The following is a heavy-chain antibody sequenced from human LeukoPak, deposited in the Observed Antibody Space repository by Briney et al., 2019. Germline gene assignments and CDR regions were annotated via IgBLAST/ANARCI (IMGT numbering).Heavy chain of an antibody. Sequence: ETLSLTCAVYGGSFSGYYWSWVRQAPGKGLEWVSSISSSSSYIYYADSVKGRFTISRDNAKNSLYLQMNSLRAEDTAVYYCAKTGLTTYYFDYWGQGTLVTVSS. D-gene: IGHD4-11*01. J-gene: IGHJ4*02. V-gene: IGHV3-21*01. CDR3: AKTGLTTYYFDY. CDR2: ISSSSSYI. CDR1: GGSFSGYY.